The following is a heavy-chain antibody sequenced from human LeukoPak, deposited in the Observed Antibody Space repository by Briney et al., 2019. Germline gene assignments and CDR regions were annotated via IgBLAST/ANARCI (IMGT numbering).Heavy chain of an antibody. J-gene: IGHJ4*02. D-gene: IGHD5-24*01. CDR2: INWNGGNT. CDR3: ARDRGWLQYIDY. V-gene: IGHV3-20*04. CDR1: GFTFGDYG. Sequence: PGGSLRLSCAASGFTFGDYGMSWVRQAPGKGLEWVSSINWNGGNTAYADSVKGRFTISRDTAKDSLYLRLNSLRAEDTALYYRARDRGWLQYIDYWGQGTLVTVSS.